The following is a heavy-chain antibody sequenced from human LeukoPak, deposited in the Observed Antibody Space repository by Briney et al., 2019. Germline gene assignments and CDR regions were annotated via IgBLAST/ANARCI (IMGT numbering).Heavy chain of an antibody. D-gene: IGHD6-13*01. CDR3: ASEGSSSLGLDY. Sequence: PGGSLRLSCAASGFTFSSYWMSWVRQAPGKGLEWVANIKQDGSEKYYVDSVKGRFTISRDNAKNSLYLQVNSLRAEDTAAYYCASEGSSSLGLDYWGQGTLVTVSS. CDR2: IKQDGSEK. V-gene: IGHV3-7*04. J-gene: IGHJ4*02. CDR1: GFTFSSYW.